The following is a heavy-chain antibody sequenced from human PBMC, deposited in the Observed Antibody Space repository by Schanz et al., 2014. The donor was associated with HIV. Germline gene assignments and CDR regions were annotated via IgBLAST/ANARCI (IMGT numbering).Heavy chain of an antibody. D-gene: IGHD3-10*01. CDR1: GFTFSTYG. Sequence: QVQFFSSFLGVVQPGRSLRLSCVASGFTFSTYGMHWVRQAPGKGLEWVAVIWYDGSYKHYADSVKGRFTISRDNSKNTMYLQMNSLRAEDTAIYYCAKENPINYYSHGGALDIWGQGTMLTVSS. CDR2: IWYDGSYK. CDR3: AKENPINYYSHGGALDI. V-gene: IGHV3-33*06. J-gene: IGHJ3*02.